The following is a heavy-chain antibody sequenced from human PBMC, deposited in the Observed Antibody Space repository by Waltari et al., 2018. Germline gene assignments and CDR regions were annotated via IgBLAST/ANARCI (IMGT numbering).Heavy chain of an antibody. J-gene: IGHJ3*02. Sequence: QLQLQESGSGLVKPSQTLSLTCAVPGGSISSGGYSWSWIRQPPGKGREWIGYIYHSGSTYYNPSLKSRVTISVDRSKNQFSLKLSSVTAADTAVYYCARSDFYCSSTSCYTGAFDIWGQGTMVTVSS. V-gene: IGHV4-30-2*01. D-gene: IGHD2-2*02. CDR3: ARSDFYCSSTSCYTGAFDI. CDR2: IYHSGST. CDR1: GGSISSGGYS.